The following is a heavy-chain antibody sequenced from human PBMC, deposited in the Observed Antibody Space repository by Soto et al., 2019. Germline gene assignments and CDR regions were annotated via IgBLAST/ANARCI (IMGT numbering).Heavy chain of an antibody. Sequence: PGGSLRLSCAASGFTFSNAWMNWVRQAPGKGLEWVGRIKSKTDSGTTDYAAPVKGRFTISRDDSKNTLYLQMNSLKTEDTAVYYCTTETDYYDSSGYYPDYWGQGTLVTVSS. J-gene: IGHJ4*02. CDR2: IKSKTDSGTT. CDR3: TTETDYYDSSGYYPDY. CDR1: GFTFSNAW. D-gene: IGHD3-22*01. V-gene: IGHV3-15*07.